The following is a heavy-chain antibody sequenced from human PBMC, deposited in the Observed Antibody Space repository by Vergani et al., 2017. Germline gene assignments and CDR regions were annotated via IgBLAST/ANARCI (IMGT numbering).Heavy chain of an antibody. Sequence: EVQLVESGGVVVQPGGSLRLSCAASGFTFDDYTMHWVRQAPGKGLEWVSLISWDGGSTYYADSVKGRFTISRDNSKNSLYLQMNSLRTEDTAVYYCAKDNGDYFDYWGQGTLVTVSS. CDR3: AKDNGDYFDY. CDR2: ISWDGGST. J-gene: IGHJ4*02. CDR1: GFTFDDYT. D-gene: IGHD3-16*01. V-gene: IGHV3-43*01.